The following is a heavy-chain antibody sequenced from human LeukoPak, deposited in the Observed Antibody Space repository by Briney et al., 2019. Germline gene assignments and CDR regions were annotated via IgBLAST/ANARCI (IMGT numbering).Heavy chain of an antibody. D-gene: IGHD5-12*01. V-gene: IGHV7-4-1*02. CDR2: INTNTGDP. Sequence: ASVKVTCKTSGYTFTTYAMNWVRQAPGQGLEWMGWINTNTGDPTYAQAFTGRLVFSLDTSVRTAYLQISSLKAEDTAVYYCARGGGYRGYGDFDYWGQGALVTVSS. J-gene: IGHJ4*02. CDR3: ARGGGYRGYGDFDY. CDR1: GYTFTTYA.